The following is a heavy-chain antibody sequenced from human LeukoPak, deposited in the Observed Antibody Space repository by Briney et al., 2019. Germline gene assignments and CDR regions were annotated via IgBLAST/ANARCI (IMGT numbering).Heavy chain of an antibody. Sequence: ASVKVSCKASGGSFSNSALHWVRQAPGQGLEWLGEVIPLLGTPNYAQDFQGRVTITADKSTTTAYLEVSSLRSEDTAVYYCANPVGSGSYSYAAYNPAFGYWGQGTLVTVSS. CDR3: ANPVGSGSYSYAAYNPAFGY. CDR1: GGSFSNSA. V-gene: IGHV1-69*10. D-gene: IGHD1-26*01. J-gene: IGHJ4*02. CDR2: VIPLLGTP.